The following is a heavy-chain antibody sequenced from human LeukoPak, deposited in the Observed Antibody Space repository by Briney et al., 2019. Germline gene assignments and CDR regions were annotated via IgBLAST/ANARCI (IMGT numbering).Heavy chain of an antibody. CDR3: ARYYYYDSSGYEN. CDR2: IYYSGST. CDR1: GGSFSGYY. V-gene: IGHV4-39*01. J-gene: IGHJ4*02. D-gene: IGHD3-22*01. Sequence: PSETLSLTCAVYGGSFSGYYWGWVRQPPGKGLEWIGSIYYSGSTYYNPSLKSRVTISVDTSKNQFSLKLSSVTAADTAVYYCARYYYYDSSGYENWGQGTLVTVSS.